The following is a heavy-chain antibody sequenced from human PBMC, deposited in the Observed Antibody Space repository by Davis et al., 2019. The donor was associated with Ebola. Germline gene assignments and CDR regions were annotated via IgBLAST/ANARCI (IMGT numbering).Heavy chain of an antibody. D-gene: IGHD3-10*01. CDR1: GGSFSGYY. V-gene: IGHV4-34*01. CDR2: ISHSGTT. Sequence: SETLSLTCAVYGGSFSGYYWNWIRQPPGKGLEWIGEISHSGTTNYNPSLKSRVTISVDTSKNQFSLKVNSVTAADTAVYYCATQLLWFGEVGSYYMDVWGKGTTVTVSS. J-gene: IGHJ6*03. CDR3: ATQLLWFGEVGSYYMDV.